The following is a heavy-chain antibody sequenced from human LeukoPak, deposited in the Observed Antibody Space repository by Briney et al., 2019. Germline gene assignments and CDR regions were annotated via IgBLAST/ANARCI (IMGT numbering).Heavy chain of an antibody. CDR3: ARGVRWFGELSDWFDP. Sequence: PSETLFLTCTVSGGSISSYYWSWIRQPPGKGLEWIGYIYYSGSTNYNPSLKSRVTISVDTSKNQFSLKLSSVTAADTAVYYCARGVRWFGELSDWFDPWGQGTLVTVSS. V-gene: IGHV4-59*01. CDR1: GGSISSYY. J-gene: IGHJ5*02. CDR2: IYYSGST. D-gene: IGHD3-10*01.